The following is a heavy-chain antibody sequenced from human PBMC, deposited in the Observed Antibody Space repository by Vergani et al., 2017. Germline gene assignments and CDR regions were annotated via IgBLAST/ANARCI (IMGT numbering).Heavy chain of an antibody. Sequence: QLLESGGGLIQPGGSLRLSCAASGFTFNSYAMTWVRQAPGKGPEWVSGINNNGGSTYYADSVKGRFTLSRDTSKNTLYLQTTDLRAEDTATYYCAKVCGSTSCPYGGGAFDVWGHGTMVTVSS. CDR2: INNNGGST. V-gene: IGHV3-23*01. J-gene: IGHJ3*01. CDR1: GFTFNSYA. D-gene: IGHD2-2*01. CDR3: AKVCGSTSCPYGGGAFDV.